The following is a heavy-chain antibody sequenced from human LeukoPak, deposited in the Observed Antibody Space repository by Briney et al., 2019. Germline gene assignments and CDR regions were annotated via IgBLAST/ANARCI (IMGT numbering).Heavy chain of an antibody. CDR1: GFTFSNAW. V-gene: IGHV3-15*07. D-gene: IGHD5-12*01. Sequence: GGSLRLSCAASGFTFSNAWMNWVRQAPGKGLEWVGRIKSKTDGRTTDYAAPAKGRFTISREDSKNRLYLQMNSLKTEDTAVYYCATGGSGYASFYWGQGTLVTVSS. J-gene: IGHJ4*02. CDR3: ATGGSGYASFY. CDR2: IKSKTDGRTT.